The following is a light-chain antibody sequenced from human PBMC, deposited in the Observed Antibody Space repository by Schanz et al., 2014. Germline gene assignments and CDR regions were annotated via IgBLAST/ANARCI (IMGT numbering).Light chain of an antibody. Sequence: EIVLTQSPATLSLSPGERATLSCRASQSVGSYLAWYQQKPGQAPRLLIYGTSIRATGIPDRFSGSGSGTDFTLTISRLEPEDFEVYYCHQYGISPFTFGPGTKVDIK. CDR3: HQYGISPFT. J-gene: IGKJ3*01. CDR1: QSVGSY. CDR2: GTS. V-gene: IGKV3-20*01.